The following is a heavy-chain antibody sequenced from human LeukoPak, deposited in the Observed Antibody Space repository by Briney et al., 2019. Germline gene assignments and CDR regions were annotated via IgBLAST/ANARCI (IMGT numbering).Heavy chain of an antibody. J-gene: IGHJ4*02. D-gene: IGHD3-22*01. CDR1: GGSISSYY. CDR3: TTDLVRGYSDY. Sequence: ETLSLTCTVSGGSISSYYWSWVRQAPGKGLEWVGRIKSKTDGGTTDYAAPVKGRFTISRDDSKNTLYLQMNSLKTEDTAVYYCTTDLVRGYSDYWGQGTLVTVSS. V-gene: IGHV3-15*01. CDR2: IKSKTDGGTT.